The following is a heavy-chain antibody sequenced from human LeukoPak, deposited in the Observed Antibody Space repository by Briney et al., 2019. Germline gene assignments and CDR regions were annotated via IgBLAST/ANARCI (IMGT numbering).Heavy chain of an antibody. J-gene: IGHJ3*02. D-gene: IGHD3-16*01. CDR2: IYYSGST. V-gene: IGHV4-59*01. CDR1: GGSISSYY. CDR3: ARVRDDYVFSI. Sequence: ASETLSLTCTVSGGSISSYYWSWIRQPPGKGLEWIGYIYYSGSTIYNPSLKSRVTISVDTSKNQFSLKLSSVTAADTAVYYCARVRDDYVFSIWGQGTMVTVSS.